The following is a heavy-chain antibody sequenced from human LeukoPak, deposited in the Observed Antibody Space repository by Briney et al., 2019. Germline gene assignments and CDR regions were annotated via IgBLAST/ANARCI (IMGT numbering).Heavy chain of an antibody. CDR3: ARHDSKGAVVVVVAANGSAFDI. V-gene: IGHV4-39*01. J-gene: IGHJ3*02. CDR1: GGSISSSSYY. Sequence: PSETLSLTCTVSGGSISSSSYYWGWIRQPPGKGLEWIGSIYYSGSTYYNPSLKSRVTISVDTSKNQFSLKLSSVTAADTAVYYCARHDSKGAVVVVVAANGSAFDIWGQGTMVTVSS. CDR2: IYYSGST. D-gene: IGHD2-15*01.